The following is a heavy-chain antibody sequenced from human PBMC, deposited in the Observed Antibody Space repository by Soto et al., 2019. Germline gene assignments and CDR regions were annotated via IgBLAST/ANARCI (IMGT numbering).Heavy chain of an antibody. V-gene: IGHV3-9*01. J-gene: IGHJ3*02. CDR2: ISWNSGSI. Sequence: EVQLVESGGGLVQPGRSLRLSCAASGFTFDDYAMHWVRQAPGKGLEWVSGISWNSGSIGYADSVKGRFTISRDNAKNSLYLQMNSVRAEDTDLYYCAKDARAYGYYVPADAFDIWGQGTMVTVSS. CDR3: AKDARAYGYYVPADAFDI. CDR1: GFTFDDYA. D-gene: IGHD4-17*01.